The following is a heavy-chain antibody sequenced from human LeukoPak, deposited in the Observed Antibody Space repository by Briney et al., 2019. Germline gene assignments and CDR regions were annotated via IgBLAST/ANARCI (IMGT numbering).Heavy chain of an antibody. V-gene: IGHV4-39*01. J-gene: IGHJ5*02. CDR1: GGPISSSSYY. Sequence: PSETLSLTCTVSGGPISSSSYYWGWIRQPPGKGLEWIGSIYYSGSTYYNPSLKSRVTISVDTSNNQFSLKLTSVTAADTAVYYCARHWVAVALFDPWGQGTLVTVSS. CDR2: IYYSGST. D-gene: IGHD6-19*01. CDR3: ARHWVAVALFDP.